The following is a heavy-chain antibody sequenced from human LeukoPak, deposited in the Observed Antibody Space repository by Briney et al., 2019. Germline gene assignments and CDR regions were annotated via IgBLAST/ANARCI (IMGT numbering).Heavy chain of an antibody. CDR3: ASLAWWELPSYVFDY. Sequence: SETLSLTCTVSGGSISSSSYYWGWIRQPPGKGLEWIGSIYYSGSTYYNPSLKSRVTISVGTSKNQFSLKLSSVTAADTAVYYCASLAWWELPSYVFDYWGQGTLVTVSS. J-gene: IGHJ4*02. D-gene: IGHD1-26*01. CDR1: GGSISSSSYY. CDR2: IYYSGST. V-gene: IGHV4-39*01.